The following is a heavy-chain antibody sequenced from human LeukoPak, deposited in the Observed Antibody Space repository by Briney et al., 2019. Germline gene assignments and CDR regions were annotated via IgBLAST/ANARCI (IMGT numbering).Heavy chain of an antibody. J-gene: IGHJ4*02. D-gene: IGHD3-10*01. V-gene: IGHV1-2*02. CDR1: GYTFTAHY. Sequence: ASVKVSCKASGYTFTAHYMHWVRQAPGQGLEWMGWINPNSGGTNFAQKFQGRVTLTRDTSINTAYMELSGLRSDDTAAYYCARDRRYYYDSGSYFDFDYWGQGTLVTVSS. CDR2: INPNSGGT. CDR3: ARDRRYYYDSGSYFDFDY.